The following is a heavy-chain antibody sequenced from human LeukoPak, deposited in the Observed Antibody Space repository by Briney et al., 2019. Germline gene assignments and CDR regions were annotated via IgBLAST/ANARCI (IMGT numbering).Heavy chain of an antibody. V-gene: IGHV1-18*01. Sequence: GASVKVSCKASGYTFTSYGISWVRQAPGQGLEWMGWISAYNGNTNYAQKLQGRVTMTTDTSTSTAYMELRSLRSDDTAVYYRARVAYYDFWSGYPPPYYYYYYMDVWGKGTTVTVSS. CDR1: GYTFTSYG. CDR3: ARVAYYDFWSGYPPPYYYYYYMDV. CDR2: ISAYNGNT. J-gene: IGHJ6*03. D-gene: IGHD3-3*01.